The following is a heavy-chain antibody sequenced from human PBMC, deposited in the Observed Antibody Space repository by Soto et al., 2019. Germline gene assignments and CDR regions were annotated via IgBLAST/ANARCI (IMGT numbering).Heavy chain of an antibody. CDR2: ISSSSSYT. V-gene: IGHV3-11*06. CDR1: VFTRSDYY. Sequence: GVSLILSCPASVFTRSDYYMSLIRQTAGKGLEWLSYISSSSSYTNYADSVKGRFTISRDNAKNSLYLQMNSLRAEDTAVYYCAREGSYYNDSGTWGQRTLVTVSS. CDR3: AREGSYYNDSGT. D-gene: IGHD3-22*01. J-gene: IGHJ4*02.